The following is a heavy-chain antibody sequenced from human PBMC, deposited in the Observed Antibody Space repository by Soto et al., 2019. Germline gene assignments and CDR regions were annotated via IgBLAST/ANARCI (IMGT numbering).Heavy chain of an antibody. CDR3: ASLPTVTRCFDY. CDR2: IYYSGST. D-gene: IGHD4-17*01. J-gene: IGHJ4*02. CDR1: GGSISSSSYY. Sequence: PSETLSLTCTVSGGSISSSSYYWGWIRQPPGKGLEWIGSIYYSGSTYYNPSLKSRVTISVDTSKNQFSLKLSSVTAADTAVYYCASLPTVTRCFDYWGQGTLVTVSS. V-gene: IGHV4-39*07.